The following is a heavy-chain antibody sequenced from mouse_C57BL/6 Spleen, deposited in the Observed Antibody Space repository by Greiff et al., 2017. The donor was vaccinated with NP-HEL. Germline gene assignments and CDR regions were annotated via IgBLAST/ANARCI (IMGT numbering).Heavy chain of an antibody. D-gene: IGHD2-4*01. V-gene: IGHV5-6*01. CDR1: GFTFSSYG. J-gene: IGHJ2*01. Sequence: EVMLVESGGDLVKPGGSLKLSCAASGFTFSSYGMSWVRQTPDKRLEWVATISSGGSYTYYPDSVKGRFTISRDNAKNTLYLQMSSLKSEDTAMYYCARHGDYGDFDYWGQGTTLTVS. CDR2: ISSGGSYT. CDR3: ARHGDYGDFDY.